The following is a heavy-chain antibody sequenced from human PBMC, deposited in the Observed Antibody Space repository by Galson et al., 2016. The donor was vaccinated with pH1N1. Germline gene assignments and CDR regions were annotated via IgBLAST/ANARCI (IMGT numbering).Heavy chain of an antibody. CDR1: GHTFTRYD. CDR3: ARSCSGGGCYPNYFYYAMDV. CDR2: MNPNSGNT. D-gene: IGHD2-15*01. V-gene: IGHV1-8*01. J-gene: IGHJ6*02. Sequence: SVKVSCKASGHTFTRYDINWVRQATGQGLEWMGWMNPNSGNTGYAQKFQGRITLTRNTSISTAYMELNSLRSEDMAVYYCARSCSGGGCYPNYFYYAMDVWGQGTTVTVSS.